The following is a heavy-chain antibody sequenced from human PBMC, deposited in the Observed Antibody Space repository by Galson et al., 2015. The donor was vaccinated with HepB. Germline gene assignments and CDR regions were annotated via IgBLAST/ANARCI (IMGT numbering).Heavy chain of an antibody. CDR1: GFTVSRNS. J-gene: IGHJ4*02. V-gene: IGHV3-53*01. Sequence: LRLSCAASGFTVSRNSMSWVRQAPGKGLEWVSLIHSGGTTYYADSVKGRFTISRDNSKNTLYLQMNSLRAEDTAVYYCARDQVFSSGWYSDYWGQGTLVAVSS. D-gene: IGHD6-19*01. CDR3: ARDQVFSSGWYSDY. CDR2: IHSGGTT.